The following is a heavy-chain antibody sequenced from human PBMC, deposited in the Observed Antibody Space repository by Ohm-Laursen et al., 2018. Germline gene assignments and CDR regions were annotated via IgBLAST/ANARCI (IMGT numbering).Heavy chain of an antibody. D-gene: IGHD5-18*01. Sequence: TQTLTLTCTFSGFSLSTSGMCVTWIRQPPGKALEWLARIAWDDDKYYRTSLKTRLTISKDTSKNQVVLTMTNMDPVDTGTYYCARVRDGYSYGEIDYWGQGILVTVST. J-gene: IGHJ4*02. CDR3: ARVRDGYSYGEIDY. CDR1: GFSLSTSGMC. V-gene: IGHV2-70*11. CDR2: IAWDDDK.